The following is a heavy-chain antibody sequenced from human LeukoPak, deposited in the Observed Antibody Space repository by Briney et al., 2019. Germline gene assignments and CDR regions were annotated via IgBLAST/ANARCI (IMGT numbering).Heavy chain of an antibody. D-gene: IGHD1-26*01. CDR3: ARERWDAYYYYYGMDV. CDR2: ISYDGSNK. Sequence: GRSLRLSCAASGFTFSSYGMHWVRQAPGKGLEWVAVISYDGSNKYYADSVKGRFTISRDNSKNTLYLQMNSLRAEDTAVYYCARERWDAYYYYYGMDVWGQGTTVTVSS. V-gene: IGHV3-30*03. J-gene: IGHJ6*02. CDR1: GFTFSSYG.